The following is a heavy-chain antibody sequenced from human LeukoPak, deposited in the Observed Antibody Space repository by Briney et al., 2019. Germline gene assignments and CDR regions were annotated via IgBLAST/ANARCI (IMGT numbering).Heavy chain of an antibody. CDR3: ATSVGEYYDFWSGVADAFDI. CDR2: IHNTGST. CDR1: GGSISNFY. J-gene: IGHJ3*02. Sequence: SETLSLTCTVSGGSISNFYWSWIRQPPGKGLEWIGHIHNTGSTNYNPSLKSRVTISVDASKNQFSLKLTSVTAADTAVYYCATSVGEYYDFWSGVADAFDIWGHGTLVTVSS. V-gene: IGHV4-59*01. D-gene: IGHD3-3*01.